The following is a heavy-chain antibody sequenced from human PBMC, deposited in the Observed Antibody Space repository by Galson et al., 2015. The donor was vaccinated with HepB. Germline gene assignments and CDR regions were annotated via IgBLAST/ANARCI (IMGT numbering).Heavy chain of an antibody. D-gene: IGHD1-7*01. CDR1: GFTFSSYA. CDR3: AKSRTTLTPLDY. J-gene: IGHJ4*02. Sequence: SLRLSCAASGFTFSSYAMTWVRQAPGKGLEWVSVISGSGSSTYYADSVKGRFTVSRDNSKNTLYLQLNSLRADDTAIYYCAKSRTTLTPLDYWGQGTLVTVSS. V-gene: IGHV3-23*01. CDR2: ISGSGSST.